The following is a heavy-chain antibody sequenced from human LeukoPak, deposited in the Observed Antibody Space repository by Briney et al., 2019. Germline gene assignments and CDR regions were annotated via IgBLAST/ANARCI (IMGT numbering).Heavy chain of an antibody. CDR1: GFTFSSYG. D-gene: IGHD2/OR15-2a*01. CDR2: VHFDGTTK. Sequence: GGSLRLSCAASGFTFSSYGMHWVRQAPGKGLEWVAFVHFDGTTKHSGDSVKGRFTVSRDNSKDILYLQMDSLRPEDTAVYYCAKDQCTSTCCDGYPGHWGQGTLVAVSS. J-gene: IGHJ4*02. CDR3: AKDQCTSTCCDGYPGH. V-gene: IGHV3-30*02.